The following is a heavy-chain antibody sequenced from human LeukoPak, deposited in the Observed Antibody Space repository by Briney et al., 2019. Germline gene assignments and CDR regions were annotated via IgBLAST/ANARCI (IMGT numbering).Heavy chain of an antibody. CDR1: GFTFSDDW. D-gene: IGHD3-16*01. Sequence: GGSLRLSCAASGFTFSDDWMHWVRQAPGKGLVWVARINDDGSITTYAESVRGRLTISRDNAKRTLYLQMNSLGVEDTAVYFCARRYYQTNVYDRHFDSWGQGTLVTVSS. J-gene: IGHJ4*02. V-gene: IGHV3-74*01. CDR2: INDDGSIT. CDR3: ARRYYQTNVYDRHFDS.